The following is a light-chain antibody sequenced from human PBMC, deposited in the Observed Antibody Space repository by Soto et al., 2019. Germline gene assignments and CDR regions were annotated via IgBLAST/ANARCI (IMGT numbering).Light chain of an antibody. Sequence: DIQLTQSPSSLSASVGDRVTITCRASQGISNYLAWYQQKPGKVPKLLIYATSTLQSGVPARFSGSGSGTEFTLTISTLQAEDFATYFCQESYSTPAVSFGGGTKVDIK. CDR3: QESYSTPAVS. CDR2: ATS. CDR1: QGISNY. J-gene: IGKJ4*01. V-gene: IGKV1-39*01.